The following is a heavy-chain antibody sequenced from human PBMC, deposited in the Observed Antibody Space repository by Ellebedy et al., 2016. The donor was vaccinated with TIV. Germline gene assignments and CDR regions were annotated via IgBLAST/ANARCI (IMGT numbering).Heavy chain of an antibody. CDR3: ARGRSFN. CDR2: IKQDGSEK. V-gene: IGHV3-7*03. J-gene: IGHJ4*02. D-gene: IGHD3-10*01. Sequence: GESLKISCEASGFAFSTYSMIWVRQTPGKGLEWVAYIKQDGSEKYYVDSVKGRFTISRDNAKNSLYLQMNSLRAEDTAVYYCARGRSFNWGQGTLVTVSS. CDR1: GFAFSTYS.